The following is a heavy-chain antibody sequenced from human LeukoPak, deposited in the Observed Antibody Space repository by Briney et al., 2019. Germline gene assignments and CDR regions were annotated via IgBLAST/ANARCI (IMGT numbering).Heavy chain of an antibody. D-gene: IGHD6-13*01. Sequence: SQTLSLTCAISGDSVSDKSGGWSWIRQSPSRGLEWLGRTYYRSKWYNDYAVSVKSRIIINPDTSKNQFSLQLNSVTPEDTAVYYCTRGSSRWYGAFDIWGQGTMVTVSS. CDR3: TRGSSRWYGAFDI. CDR2: TYYRSKWYN. V-gene: IGHV6-1*01. J-gene: IGHJ3*02. CDR1: GDSVSDKSGG.